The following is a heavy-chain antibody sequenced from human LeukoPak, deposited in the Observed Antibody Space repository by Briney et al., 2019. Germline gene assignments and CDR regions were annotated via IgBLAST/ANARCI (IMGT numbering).Heavy chain of an antibody. D-gene: IGHD3-9*01. J-gene: IGHJ5*02. CDR3: ARTTSDHFDWPIFYNWFDP. CDR2: IYYSGST. Sequence: SQTLSLTCTVSGGSISSGGYYWSWIRQHPGTGLEWIGYIYYSGSTYYNPSLKSRVTISVDTSKNQFSLKLSSVTAADTAVYYCARTTSDHFDWPIFYNWFDPWGQGTLVTVSS. CDR1: GGSISSGGYY. V-gene: IGHV4-31*03.